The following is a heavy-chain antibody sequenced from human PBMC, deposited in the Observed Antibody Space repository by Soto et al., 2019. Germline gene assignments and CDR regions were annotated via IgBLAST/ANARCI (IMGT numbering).Heavy chain of an antibody. Sequence: SATLSLTCTVSGGSISSYYWSWIRQPPGKGLEWIGYIYYSGSTNYNPSLKSRVTISVDTSKNQFSLKLSSVTAADTAVYYCARDVRSRSGYYYFDYWGQGTLVTVSS. CDR2: IYYSGST. V-gene: IGHV4-59*01. D-gene: IGHD2-2*03. J-gene: IGHJ4*02. CDR1: GGSISSYY. CDR3: ARDVRSRSGYYYFDY.